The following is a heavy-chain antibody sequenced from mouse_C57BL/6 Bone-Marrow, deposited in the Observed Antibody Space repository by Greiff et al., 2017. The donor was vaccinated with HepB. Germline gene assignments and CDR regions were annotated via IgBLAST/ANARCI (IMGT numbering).Heavy chain of an antibody. D-gene: IGHD1-1*02. CDR1: GFTFSDYY. V-gene: IGHV5-12*01. Sequence: EVKLVESGGGLVQPGGSLKLSCVASGFTFSDYYMYWVRQTPEKRLEWVAYISNGGGSTYYPDTVKGRFTISRDNAKNTLYLQMSRLKSEDTAMYYCARQDMAWFAYWGQGTLVTVSA. J-gene: IGHJ3*01. CDR3: ARQDMAWFAY. CDR2: ISNGGGST.